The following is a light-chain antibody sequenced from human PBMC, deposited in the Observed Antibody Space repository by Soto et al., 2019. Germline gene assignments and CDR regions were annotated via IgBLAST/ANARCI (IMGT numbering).Light chain of an antibody. Sequence: EVVLTQSPGTLSLSPGEGATLSCRASHNISSTYLAWYQQKPGQAPRLLIYGASSRATGIPDRFSGSGSGTDFTLTVSRLEPEDFAVFYCQHYGSSMYTFGHGTRLDIK. CDR1: HNISSTY. J-gene: IGKJ2*01. CDR2: GAS. CDR3: QHYGSSMYT. V-gene: IGKV3-20*01.